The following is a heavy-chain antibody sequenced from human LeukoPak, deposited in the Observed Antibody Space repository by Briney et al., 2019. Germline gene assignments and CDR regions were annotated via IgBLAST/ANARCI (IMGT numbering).Heavy chain of an antibody. CDR2: ISLRGDMI. CDR3: ARDLLDIATDYNNWFDP. D-gene: IGHD3-9*01. CDR1: GFTFSDYY. J-gene: IGHJ5*02. V-gene: IGHV3-11*01. Sequence: GGSLRLSCAASGFTFSDYYMNWIRQAPGKGLEWISYISLRGDMIYYADSVKGRFTISRDNVQNSLFLQMSDLRVEDTAVYYCARDLLDIATDYNNWFDPWGQGTRVTVSS.